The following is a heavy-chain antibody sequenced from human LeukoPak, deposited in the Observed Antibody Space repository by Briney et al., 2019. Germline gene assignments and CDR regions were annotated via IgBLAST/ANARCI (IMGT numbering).Heavy chain of an antibody. V-gene: IGHV4-34*01. J-gene: IGHJ4*02. D-gene: IGHD3-9*01. Sequence: SETLSLTCAVYGGSFSGYYWSWIRQPPGKGLEWIGEINHSGSTNYNPSLKSRVTISVDTSKNQFSLKLSSVTAADTAVYYCARRGRYFDLYYFDYWGQGTLVTVSS. CDR3: ARRGRYFDLYYFDY. CDR2: INHSGST. CDR1: GGSFSGYY.